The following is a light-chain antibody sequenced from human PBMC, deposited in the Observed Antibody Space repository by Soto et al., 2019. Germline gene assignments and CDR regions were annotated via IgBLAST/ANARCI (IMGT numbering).Light chain of an antibody. CDR1: QGISSY. CDR3: QQYNSYSLT. Sequence: DIQMTQSPSTLSASTGDRVTITCRASQGISSYLAWYQQKPGKAPKLLIYAASTLQSGVPSRFSGSGSGTEFTLTISSLQPDDFATYYCQQYNSYSLTFAGGTKVDIK. J-gene: IGKJ4*01. CDR2: AAS. V-gene: IGKV1-5*01.